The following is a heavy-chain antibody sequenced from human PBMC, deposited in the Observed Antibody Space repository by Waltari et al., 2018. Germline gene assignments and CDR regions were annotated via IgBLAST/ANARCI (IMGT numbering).Heavy chain of an antibody. Sequence: EVRLVQSGAEVKKPGESLTISCQASGYTCSPYWISWVRHLPGKGLEWMGKIDPADSETNYSPSFQGHVIISADKSSSTASLHWSSLKASDSATYYCARENYYDSSGFSVSWGQGTLVTVSS. CDR3: ARENYYDSSGFSVS. J-gene: IGHJ5*02. D-gene: IGHD3-22*01. CDR2: IDPADSET. V-gene: IGHV5-10-1*03. CDR1: GYTCSPYW.